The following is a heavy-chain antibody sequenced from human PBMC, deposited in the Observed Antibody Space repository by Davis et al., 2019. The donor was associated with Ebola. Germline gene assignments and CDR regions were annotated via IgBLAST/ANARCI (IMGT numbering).Heavy chain of an antibody. D-gene: IGHD6-19*01. V-gene: IGHV3-23*01. CDR3: AKDTSNVWFDV. J-gene: IGHJ3*01. Sequence: GGSLRLPCAASGFVFSSYVMSWVRRAPGKGLEWVSTIGLSADTYYADSVKGRFTISRDNSRNTLHLQMDSLRVEDTAIYYCAKDTSNVWFDVWGQGTMVTVSS. CDR1: GFVFSSYV. CDR2: IGLSADT.